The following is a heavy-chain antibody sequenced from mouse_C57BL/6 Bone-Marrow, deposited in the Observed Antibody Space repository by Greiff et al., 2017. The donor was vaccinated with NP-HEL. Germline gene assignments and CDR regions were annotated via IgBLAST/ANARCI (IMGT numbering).Heavy chain of an antibody. J-gene: IGHJ3*01. D-gene: IGHD2-5*01. CDR1: GFTFSNYW. CDR2: IRLKSDNYAT. CDR3: TGDSNAFAY. Sequence: DVKLVESGGGLVQPGGSMKLSCVASGFTFSNYWMNWVRQSPEKGLEWVAQIRLKSDNYATHYAESVKGRFTISRDDSKSSVYLQMNNLRAEDTGIYYCTGDSNAFAYWGQGTLVTVSA. V-gene: IGHV6-3*01.